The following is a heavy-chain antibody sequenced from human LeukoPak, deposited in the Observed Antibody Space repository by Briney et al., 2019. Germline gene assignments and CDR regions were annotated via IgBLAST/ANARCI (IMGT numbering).Heavy chain of an antibody. CDR3: ARDIVSPSHPDFDSSSWPGFDY. V-gene: IGHV1-2*02. D-gene: IGHD6-13*01. CDR1: EYTFTGYY. CDR2: INPNSGGT. Sequence: ASVKVSCKASEYTFTGYYIHWVRQAPGQGLEWMGWINPNSGGTNYAQKFQGRVTMTRDTSISTAYMEVSRLRFDDTAVYYCARDIVSPSHPDFDSSSWPGFDYWGQGTLVTVSS. J-gene: IGHJ4*02.